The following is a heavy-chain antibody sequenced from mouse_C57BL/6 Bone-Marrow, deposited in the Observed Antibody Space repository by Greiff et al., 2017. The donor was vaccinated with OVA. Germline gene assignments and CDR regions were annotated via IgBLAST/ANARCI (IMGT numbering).Heavy chain of an antibody. CDR3: ASSYYYGSSYGGYYAMDY. CDR2: IDPSDSET. CDR1: GYTFTSYW. J-gene: IGHJ4*01. Sequence: VQLQQPGAELVMPGASVKLSCKASGYTFTSYWMHWVKQRPIQGLEWIGNIDPSDSETHYNQKFKDKATLTVDKSSSTAYMQLSSLTSEDSAVYYCASSYYYGSSYGGYYAMDYWGQGTSVTVSS. V-gene: IGHV1-52*01. D-gene: IGHD1-1*01.